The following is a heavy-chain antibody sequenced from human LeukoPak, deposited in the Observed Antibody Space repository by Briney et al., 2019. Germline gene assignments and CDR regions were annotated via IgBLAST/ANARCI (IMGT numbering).Heavy chain of an antibody. CDR3: AKDSAAVGGPTTD. Sequence: GSLRLSCAASGFTFSSYTMSWVRQAPGKGKERVSLISGSGGITYYADSVKGRFTISRDNSKNTLYLQMDSLRAEDTAVYYCAKDSAAVGGPTTDWGQGTLLTVSS. D-gene: IGHD6-13*01. CDR2: ISGSGGIT. V-gene: IGHV3-23*01. CDR1: GFTFSSYT. J-gene: IGHJ4*02.